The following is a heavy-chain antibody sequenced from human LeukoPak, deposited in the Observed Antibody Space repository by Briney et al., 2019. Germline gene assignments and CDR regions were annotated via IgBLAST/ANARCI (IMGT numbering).Heavy chain of an antibody. J-gene: IGHJ6*03. CDR2: IIPIFGTA. CDR3: AKMSSSRGYYYYYYMDV. CDR1: GGTFSSYA. Sequence: SVKVSCKASGGTFSSYAISRVRQAPGQGLEWMGGIIPIFGTANYAQKFQGRVTITTEESTSTAYMELSSLRSEDTAVYYCAKMSSSRGYYYYYYMDVWGKGTTVTVSS. V-gene: IGHV1-69*05. D-gene: IGHD6-6*01.